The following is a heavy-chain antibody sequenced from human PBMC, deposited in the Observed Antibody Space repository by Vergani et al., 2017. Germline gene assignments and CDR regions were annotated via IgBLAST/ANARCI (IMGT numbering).Heavy chain of an antibody. CDR3: AGPQGTSAYYYGGFDY. Sequence: VHLEESGGGLVQPGGSLRLSCAASGFTFRSYAMHWVRQALGKGLEWVAVISFDGSNQYYADSVKGRLTISRDNSKNTLSLQMNSLTAEDTAIYYCAGPQGTSAYYYGGFDYWGQGILVTVSS. V-gene: IGHV3-30-3*01. D-gene: IGHD3-22*01. CDR2: ISFDGSNQ. J-gene: IGHJ4*02. CDR1: GFTFRSYA.